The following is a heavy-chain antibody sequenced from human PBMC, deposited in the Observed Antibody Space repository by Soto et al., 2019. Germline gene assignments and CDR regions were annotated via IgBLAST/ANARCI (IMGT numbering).Heavy chain of an antibody. V-gene: IGHV1-3*05. Sequence: QVQLVQSGAEEKKPGASVKVSCKASGYTFTSYAMHWVRQAPGQRLEWMGWINAGNGNTKYSQKFQGRVTITRDTSASTAYMELSSLRSEDTALYCCARAPGGPGIAEYWGQGALVTGAS. D-gene: IGHD6-13*01. CDR3: ARAPGGPGIAEY. CDR1: GYTFTSYA. J-gene: IGHJ4*02. CDR2: INAGNGNT.